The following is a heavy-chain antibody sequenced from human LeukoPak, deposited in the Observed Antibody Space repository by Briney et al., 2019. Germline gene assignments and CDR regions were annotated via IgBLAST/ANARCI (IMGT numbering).Heavy chain of an antibody. Sequence: GSLRLSCAASGFTFTSYAMNWVRQAPGAGVEWVASISGAGTFIYYADSVKGRFTISRDNTKNSLYLQMNGLRAEDTAVYYCTRSSMAALAVDSWGQGTLVTVSS. J-gene: IGHJ4*02. CDR3: TRSSMAALAVDS. D-gene: IGHD6-6*01. V-gene: IGHV3-21*01. CDR2: ISGAGTFI. CDR1: GFTFTSYA.